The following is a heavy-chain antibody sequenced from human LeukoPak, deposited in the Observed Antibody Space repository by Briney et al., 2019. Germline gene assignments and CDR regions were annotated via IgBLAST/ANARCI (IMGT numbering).Heavy chain of an antibody. V-gene: IGHV1-18*01. J-gene: IGHJ3*02. CDR1: GYTFTSYG. CDR2: ISAYNGNT. Sequence: VASVKVSCKASGYTFTSYGISWVRQATGQGLEWMGWISAYNGNTNYAQKLQGRVTMATDTSTSTAYMELRSLRSDDTAVYYCARDIAVAGHSDAFDIWGQGTMVTVSS. D-gene: IGHD6-19*01. CDR3: ARDIAVAGHSDAFDI.